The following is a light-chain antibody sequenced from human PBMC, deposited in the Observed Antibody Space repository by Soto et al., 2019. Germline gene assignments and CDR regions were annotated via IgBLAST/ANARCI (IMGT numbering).Light chain of an antibody. V-gene: IGLV1-40*01. Sequence: QSALTQPPSVSGAPGQRVIISCTGSSSNIGGGYDVHWYQQLPGTVPKLLIYAVSDRPSGVPDRFSGSKSGTSVSLAIAGLQADDEADYYCQSYDSSLSAWVFGGGTKLTVL. CDR2: AVS. J-gene: IGLJ3*02. CDR3: QSYDSSLSAWV. CDR1: SSNIGGGYD.